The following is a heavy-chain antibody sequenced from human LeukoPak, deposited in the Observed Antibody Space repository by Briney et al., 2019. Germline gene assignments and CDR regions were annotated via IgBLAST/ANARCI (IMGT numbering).Heavy chain of an antibody. J-gene: IGHJ4*02. V-gene: IGHV3-30-3*01. D-gene: IGHD3-3*01. Sequence: PGGSLRLSCAASGFTFSSYAMHWVRQAPGKGLEWVAVISYDGSNKYYADSVKGRFTISRDNSKNTLYLQMNSLRAEDTAVYYCARDGPYYDFWSGYYATSYYFDYGGQGTLVTVSS. CDR3: ARDGPYYDFWSGYYATSYYFDY. CDR2: ISYDGSNK. CDR1: GFTFSSYA.